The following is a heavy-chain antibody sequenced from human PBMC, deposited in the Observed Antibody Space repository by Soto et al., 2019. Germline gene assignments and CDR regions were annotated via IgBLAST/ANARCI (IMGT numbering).Heavy chain of an antibody. CDR1: GYTFTSYD. J-gene: IGHJ6*02. CDR3: ATGHLGSSGIYYLSYYCYYGMDV. Sequence: ASVKVSCKASGYTFTSYDINWVRQATVQGLEWMGWMNPNSGNTGYAQKFQGRVTMTRNTSISTAYMELSSLRSEDTAVYYCATGHLGSSGIYYLSYYCYYGMDVWGQGTTVSVSS. D-gene: IGHD3-10*01. CDR2: MNPNSGNT. V-gene: IGHV1-8*01.